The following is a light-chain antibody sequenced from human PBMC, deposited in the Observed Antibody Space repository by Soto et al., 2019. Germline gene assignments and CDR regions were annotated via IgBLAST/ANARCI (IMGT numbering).Light chain of an antibody. CDR1: QDIRNY. CDR2: VAS. J-gene: IGKJ4*01. CDR3: QKYDSAPLT. Sequence: IQMTQSPSSLSASVGDRVTITCRASQDIRNYLAWYQQKPGQVPKLLIYVASTLQSGVPSRFSGSGSGTEFTLTITSLQPEDVATYYCQKYDSAPLTFGGGTKVEI. V-gene: IGKV1-27*01.